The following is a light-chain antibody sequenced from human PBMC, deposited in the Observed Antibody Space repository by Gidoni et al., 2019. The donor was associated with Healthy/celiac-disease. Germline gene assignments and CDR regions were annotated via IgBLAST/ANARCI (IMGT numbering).Light chain of an antibody. J-gene: IGKJ5*01. CDR2: AAS. CDR1: QSISNY. Sequence: LQMTQSPSSLSASVGDRVTITCRASQSISNYLEWYQQKPGKAPKLLIYAASSLQSGVPSRFSGSGSGTDFTLTISSLQPEDFATYYCQQSYSTPITFGQGTRLEIK. CDR3: QQSYSTPIT. V-gene: IGKV1-39*01.